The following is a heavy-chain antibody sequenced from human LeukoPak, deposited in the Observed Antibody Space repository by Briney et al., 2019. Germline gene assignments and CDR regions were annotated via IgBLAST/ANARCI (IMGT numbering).Heavy chain of an antibody. CDR2: VIPNFNDA. J-gene: IGHJ5*02. Sequence: ASVKVPCKASGGTFSNYPINWVRQAPGHGLEWLGGVIPNFNDANYAQKFQDRVTITADESTSIVYMELNSLKSEDTAVYYCAGGTKVVTLFDRWGQGTLVTVSS. D-gene: IGHD4-23*01. CDR1: GGTFSNYP. V-gene: IGHV1-69*13. CDR3: AGGTKVVTLFDR.